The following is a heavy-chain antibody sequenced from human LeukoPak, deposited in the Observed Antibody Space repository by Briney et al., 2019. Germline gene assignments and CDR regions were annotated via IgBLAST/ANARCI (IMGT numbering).Heavy chain of an antibody. CDR3: ARAGSYRGYFDY. V-gene: IGHV4-38-2*01. Sequence: SETLSLTCAVSGYSISSGYYWGWIRQPPGKGLEWIGSIYHSGSTYYNPSLKSRVTISVDTSKNQFSLKLRSVTAADTAVFYCARAGSYRGYFDYWGQGTLVTVSS. J-gene: IGHJ4*02. D-gene: IGHD1-26*01. CDR2: IYHSGST. CDR1: GYSISSGYY.